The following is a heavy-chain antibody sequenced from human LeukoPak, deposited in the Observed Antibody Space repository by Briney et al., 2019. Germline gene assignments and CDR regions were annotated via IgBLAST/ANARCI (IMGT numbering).Heavy chain of an antibody. Sequence: PGGSLRLSCAASGFTFSSYWMHWVRQAPGKGLGWVSRINSDGSSTIYADSVKGRFTISRDNAKNTLYLQMNSLRAEDTAVYYCARSAWVDCFDYWGQGTLVTVSS. CDR1: GFTFSSYW. J-gene: IGHJ4*02. CDR3: ARSAWVDCFDY. CDR2: INSDGSST. D-gene: IGHD2-15*01. V-gene: IGHV3-74*01.